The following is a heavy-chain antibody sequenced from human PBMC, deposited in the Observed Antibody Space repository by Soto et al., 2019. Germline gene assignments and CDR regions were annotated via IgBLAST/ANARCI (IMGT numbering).Heavy chain of an antibody. Sequence: SETLSLTWTVSGGSSSSGGYYWSLIRQHPGKGLEWIGYIYYSGSTYYNPSLKSRVTISVDTSKNQFSLKLSSVTAADTAVYYCARGRGIVATINRSLLFDYWGQGTLVTVSS. CDR3: ARGRGIVATINRSLLFDY. CDR1: GGSSSSGGYY. D-gene: IGHD5-12*01. V-gene: IGHV4-31*02. J-gene: IGHJ4*02. CDR2: IYYSGST.